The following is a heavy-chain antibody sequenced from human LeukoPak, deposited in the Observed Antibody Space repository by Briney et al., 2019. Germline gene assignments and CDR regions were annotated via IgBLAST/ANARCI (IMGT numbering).Heavy chain of an antibody. J-gene: IGHJ6*03. Sequence: SETLSLTCAVYGGSFSGYYWSWIRQPPGKGLEWIGEINHSGSTNYNPSLKRRVTISVGTSKNQFSLKLSSVTAADTAVYYCARGHWNLYYYYMDVWGKGTTVTVSS. CDR1: GGSFSGYY. V-gene: IGHV4-34*01. D-gene: IGHD1-1*01. CDR3: ARGHWNLYYYYMDV. CDR2: INHSGST.